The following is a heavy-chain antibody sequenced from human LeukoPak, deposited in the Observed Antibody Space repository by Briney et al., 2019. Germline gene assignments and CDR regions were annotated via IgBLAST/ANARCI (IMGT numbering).Heavy chain of an antibody. CDR3: ARAPVAATAHYYYYYGMDV. J-gene: IGHJ6*02. D-gene: IGHD6-19*01. CDR2: ISSSSSYI. V-gene: IGHV3-21*01. Sequence: GGSLRLSSAASGFTFSSYSMNWDRQAPGKGLEWVSSISSSSSYIYYADSVKGRFTISRDNAKNSLYLQMNSLRAEDTAVYYCARAPVAATAHYYYYYGMDVWGQGTTVTVSS. CDR1: GFTFSSYS.